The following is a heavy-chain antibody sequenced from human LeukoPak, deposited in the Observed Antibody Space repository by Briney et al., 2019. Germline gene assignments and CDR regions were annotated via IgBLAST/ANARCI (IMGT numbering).Heavy chain of an antibody. Sequence: SETLSLTCAVYGESFSGSSWSWIRQPPGKGLEWIGEIDHSGSTNYNPSLKSRVTISVDTSKNQFSLKLNSVTAADTAVYYCARGKTRRGYCSSIECYNLNYSYMDVWGRGTTVTVS. V-gene: IGHV4-34*01. CDR3: ARGKTRRGYCSSIECYNLNYSYMDV. D-gene: IGHD2-2*01. J-gene: IGHJ6*03. CDR1: GESFSGSS. CDR2: IDHSGST.